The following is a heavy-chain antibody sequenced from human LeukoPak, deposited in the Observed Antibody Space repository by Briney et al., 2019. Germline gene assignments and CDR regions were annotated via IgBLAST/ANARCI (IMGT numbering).Heavy chain of an antibody. Sequence: ASVTVSCKASGYTFTSHYMHWVRQAPEKGLEWMGIINPTGDSTDYAQKFQGRVTMTRDTSTSTDYMELSSLTYEDTAVYYCARDVSSTSSWWFDPWGQGTLVIVSS. CDR1: GYTFTSHY. CDR3: ARDVSSTSSWWFDP. V-gene: IGHV1-46*01. CDR2: INPTGDST. J-gene: IGHJ5*02. D-gene: IGHD2-2*01.